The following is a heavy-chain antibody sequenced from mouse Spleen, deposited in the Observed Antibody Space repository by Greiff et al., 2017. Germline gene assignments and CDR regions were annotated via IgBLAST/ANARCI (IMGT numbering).Heavy chain of an antibody. J-gene: IGHJ2*01. V-gene: IGHV14-1*02. D-gene: IGHD1-2*01. CDR3: ARGALRLPYFDY. Sequence: EVHLVESGAELVRPGALVKLSCKASGFNIKDYYMHWVKQRPEQGLEWIGWIDPENGNTIYDPKFQGKASITADTSSNTAYLQLSSLTSEDTAVYYGARGALRLPYFDYWGQGTTLTVSS. CDR2: IDPENGNT. CDR1: GFNIKDYY.